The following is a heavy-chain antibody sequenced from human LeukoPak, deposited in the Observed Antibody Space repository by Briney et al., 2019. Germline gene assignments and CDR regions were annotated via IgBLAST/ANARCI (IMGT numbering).Heavy chain of an antibody. CDR2: IRYDGSNK. V-gene: IGHV3-30*02. J-gene: IGHJ4*02. Sequence: PGGSLRLSCAASGFTFSSYGMHWVRQAPGTGLEGVAFIRYDGSNKYYADSVKGRFTISRDNSKNTLYLQMNSLRAEDTAVYYCAKIIVVVPAATDFFDYWGQGTLVTVSS. D-gene: IGHD2-2*01. CDR1: GFTFSSYG. CDR3: AKIIVVVPAATDFFDY.